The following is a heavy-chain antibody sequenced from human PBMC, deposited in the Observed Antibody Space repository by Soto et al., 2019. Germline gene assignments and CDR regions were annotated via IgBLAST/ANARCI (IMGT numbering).Heavy chain of an antibody. D-gene: IGHD3-22*01. J-gene: IGHJ4*02. Sequence: QVQLVQSGAEVKKPGSSVKVSCKASGGTFSSYTISWVRQAPGQGLEWMGRIIPILGIANYAQKFQGRVTITANKSTSTAYMELRSLGSEDTAVYYCAIPADYYDSSGYYWNYWGQGTLVTVSS. V-gene: IGHV1-69*02. CDR3: AIPADYYDSSGYYWNY. CDR2: IIPILGIA. CDR1: GGTFSSYT.